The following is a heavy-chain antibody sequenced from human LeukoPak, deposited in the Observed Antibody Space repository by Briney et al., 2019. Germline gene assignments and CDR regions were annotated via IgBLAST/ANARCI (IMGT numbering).Heavy chain of an antibody. Sequence: GEPLKISCKGSGYSFTSYWIGWVRQMPGKGLEWMGIIYPGDSDTRYSPSFQGQVTISADKSISTAYLQWSSLKASDTAMYYCARSCSGGSCYYYYGMDVWGQGTTVTVSS. V-gene: IGHV5-51*01. J-gene: IGHJ6*02. CDR3: ARSCSGGSCYYYYGMDV. CDR2: IYPGDSDT. CDR1: GYSFTSYW. D-gene: IGHD2-15*01.